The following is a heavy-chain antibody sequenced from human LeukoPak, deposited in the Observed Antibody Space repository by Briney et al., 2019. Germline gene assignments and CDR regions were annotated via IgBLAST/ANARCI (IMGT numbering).Heavy chain of an antibody. J-gene: IGHJ3*01. D-gene: IGHD6-19*01. Sequence: GGSVRVSCKASEYTFSGHFIHWMRQAPGQGLEWVGWINPNSGGTNYAQKFQGRVTLTRDTSAGTAYMDLSSLRSDDTAVYYCAQSMAVPRIPTFDVWGQGTVVAVSS. CDR3: AQSMAVPRIPTFDV. CDR1: EYTFSGHF. CDR2: INPNSGGT. V-gene: IGHV1-2*02.